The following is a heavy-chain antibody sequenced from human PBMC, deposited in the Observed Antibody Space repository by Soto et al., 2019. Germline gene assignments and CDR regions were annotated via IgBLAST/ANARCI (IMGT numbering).Heavy chain of an antibody. D-gene: IGHD2-15*01. V-gene: IGHV3-9*01. CDR2: ISHNTGRE. CDR3: AKDGGRTPTNWFDL. CDR1: GFTFDDYA. J-gene: IGHJ5*02. Sequence: GGSLRLSCAASGFTFDDYAMHWVRQAPGKGLEWVSGISHNTGRELYADSVKGRFTISRDNAKNSLYLEMNSLRDEDTALYYCAKDGGRTPTNWFDLWGQGTLVTVSS.